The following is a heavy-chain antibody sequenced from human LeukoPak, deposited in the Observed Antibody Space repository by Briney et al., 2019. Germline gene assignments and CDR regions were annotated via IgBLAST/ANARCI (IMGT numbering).Heavy chain of an antibody. Sequence: ASVKVSCKASGYTFTSYYMHWVRQAPGQGLEWMGIINPSGGSTSYAQKFQGRVTMTRDTSTSTVYMELSSLRSEDTAVYYCAREQWLVPPYYYYGMDVWGQGTTVTVSS. J-gene: IGHJ6*02. V-gene: IGHV1-46*03. CDR3: AREQWLVPPYYYYGMDV. D-gene: IGHD6-19*01. CDR2: INPSGGST. CDR1: GYTFTSYY.